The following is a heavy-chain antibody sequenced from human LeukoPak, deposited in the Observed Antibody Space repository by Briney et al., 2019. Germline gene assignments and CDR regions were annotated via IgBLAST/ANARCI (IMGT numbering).Heavy chain of an antibody. V-gene: IGHV4-4*02. D-gene: IGHD3-3*01. CDR1: GGSISSSNW. CDR3: ARDRYDFWSGYLNWFDP. Sequence: SETLSLTCAVSGGSISSSNWWSWVRQPPGKGLEWIGEIYHSGSTNYNPSLKSRVTISVDKSKNQFSLKLSSVTAADTAVYYCARDRYDFWSGYLNWFDPWGQGTLVTVSS. J-gene: IGHJ5*02. CDR2: IYHSGST.